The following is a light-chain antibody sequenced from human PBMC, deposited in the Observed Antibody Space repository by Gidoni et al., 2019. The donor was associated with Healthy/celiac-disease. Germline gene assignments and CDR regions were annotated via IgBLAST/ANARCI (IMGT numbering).Light chain of an antibody. Sequence: EIVLTQSPATLSLSPGERATLSCRASQSVSSDLAWSQQQPAQAPRLLIYDASTRSTGIPARFSGSGAGTDFTLTISSLEPDDFAVYYCQQRSNWPPLTFXGXTKVEIK. CDR1: QSVSSD. V-gene: IGKV3-11*01. J-gene: IGKJ4*01. CDR2: DAS. CDR3: QQRSNWPPLT.